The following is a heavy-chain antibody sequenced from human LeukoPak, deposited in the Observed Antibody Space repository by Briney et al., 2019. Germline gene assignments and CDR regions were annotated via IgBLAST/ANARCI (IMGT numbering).Heavy chain of an antibody. D-gene: IGHD3-9*01. V-gene: IGHV3-69-1*01. CDR3: ARGDGISH. CDR2: TRNSSVI. Sequence: PGGSLRLSCVASGFTLSDYNMNWVRQAPGKGLEWISSTRNSSVIFYGDSVKGRFSVSGDNAKNSLYLQMNSLRVEDTAMYYCARGDGISHWGQGTLVTVSS. J-gene: IGHJ4*02. CDR1: GFTLSDYN.